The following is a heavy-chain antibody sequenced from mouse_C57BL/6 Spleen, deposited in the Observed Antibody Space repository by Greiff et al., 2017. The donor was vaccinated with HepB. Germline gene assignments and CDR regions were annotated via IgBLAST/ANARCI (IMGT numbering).Heavy chain of an antibody. Sequence: QVQLKQPGAELVRPGSSVKLSCKASGYTFTSYWMHWVKQRPIQGLEWIGNIDPSDSETHYNQKFKDKATLTVDKSSSTAYMQLSSLTSEDSAVYYCARWDYLWFAYWGQGTLVTVSA. CDR3: ARWDYLWFAY. V-gene: IGHV1-52*01. D-gene: IGHD2-4*01. CDR1: GYTFTSYW. J-gene: IGHJ3*01. CDR2: IDPSDSET.